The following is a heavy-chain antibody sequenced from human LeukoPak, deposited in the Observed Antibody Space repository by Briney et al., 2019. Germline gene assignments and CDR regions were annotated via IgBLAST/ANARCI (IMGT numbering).Heavy chain of an antibody. Sequence: SETLSLTCTVSGGSISSYYWSWIRQPPGKGLEWIGYLYYSGSTNYNPSLKSRVTKSVDTSKNQFSLKLSSVTAADTAMYYCARVMTGTVDFWGQGTLVTVSS. CDR3: ARVMTGTVDF. D-gene: IGHD1-14*01. CDR1: GGSISSYY. V-gene: IGHV4-59*01. CDR2: LYYSGST. J-gene: IGHJ4*02.